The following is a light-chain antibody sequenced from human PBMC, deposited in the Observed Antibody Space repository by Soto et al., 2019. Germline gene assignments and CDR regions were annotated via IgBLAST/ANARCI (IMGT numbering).Light chain of an antibody. J-gene: IGKJ2*01. Sequence: DIQMTQSPSSLSASVGDRVTITCRASQSISSYLNWYQQKPGKAPKLLIYAASSLQSGVTSRCSGSGSGTDCTLTINRLQPEDFSSYYRQQSYITPYAFGQGTKLEIK. CDR3: QQSYITPYA. V-gene: IGKV1-39*01. CDR2: AAS. CDR1: QSISSY.